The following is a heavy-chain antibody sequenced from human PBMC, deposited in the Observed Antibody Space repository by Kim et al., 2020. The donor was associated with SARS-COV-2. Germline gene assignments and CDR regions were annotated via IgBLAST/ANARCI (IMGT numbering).Heavy chain of an antibody. V-gene: IGHV1-3*01. J-gene: IGHJ4*02. D-gene: IGHD6-13*01. CDR3: ARTRGAAAGALDY. Sequence: KYSTTLQGRVTITRDTSAGTAYMGLGSLRSEDTAVYYCARTRGAAAGALDYWGQGTLVTVSS.